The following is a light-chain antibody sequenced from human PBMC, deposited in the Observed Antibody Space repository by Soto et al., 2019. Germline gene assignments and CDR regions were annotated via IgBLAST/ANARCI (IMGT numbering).Light chain of an antibody. V-gene: IGKV3D-20*01. CDR1: QRVSSSY. CDR3: QQYGSSPWT. Sequence: DIVLTQTPGTLTLSPRERASVSCRASQRVSSSYLAWYQQKPGLAPRLLIYDASGRATGIPDRFSGSGSGTDFTLTISRLEPEDFAVYYCQQYGSSPWTFGQGTKVDIK. J-gene: IGKJ1*01. CDR2: DAS.